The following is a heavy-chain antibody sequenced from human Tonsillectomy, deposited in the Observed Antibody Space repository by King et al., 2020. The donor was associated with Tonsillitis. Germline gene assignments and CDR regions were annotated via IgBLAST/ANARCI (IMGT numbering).Heavy chain of an antibody. J-gene: IGHJ4*02. CDR3: AKDIGWLRSGLHY. CDR2: MSWNSGTI. V-gene: IGHV3-9*01. CDR1: GFTFDDA. Sequence: VQLVESGGGLVQPGRSLRLSCSASGFTFDDAMHWVRQAPGKGLEWVSGMSWNSGTIGYADSVKGRFTISRDNAKNSLYLQMNSLRAEDTALYYCAKDIGWLRSGLHYGGQGTLVTVSS. D-gene: IGHD5-12*01.